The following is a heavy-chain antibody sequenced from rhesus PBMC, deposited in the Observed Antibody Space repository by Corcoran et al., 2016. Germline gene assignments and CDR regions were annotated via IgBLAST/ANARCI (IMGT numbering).Heavy chain of an antibody. CDR1: GYSISSNY. V-gene: IGHV4-165*01. CDR3: AKAWNGFYGLDS. Sequence: QEQLQESGPGLVKPSETPSLTCAVSGYSISSNYWSWIRHPPGKGLEWIGYIYGSSGSTYYTPSLKRRVTISTDTSNNQFSLKLRSVTAADTAVYYCAKAWNGFYGLDSWGQGVIVTVSS. D-gene: IGHD1-14*01. CDR2: IYGSSGST. J-gene: IGHJ6*01.